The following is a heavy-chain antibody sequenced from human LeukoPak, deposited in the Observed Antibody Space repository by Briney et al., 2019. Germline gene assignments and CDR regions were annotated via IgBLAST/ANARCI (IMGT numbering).Heavy chain of an antibody. Sequence: GGSLRLSCAASGFTVSSNYMSWVRQAPGKGLEWVSVIYSGGSTYYADSVKGRFTISRDNSKNTLYLQMNSLRAEDTAVYYCARGRYCSGGSCYRWFDPWGQGTLVTVSS. CDR2: IYSGGST. J-gene: IGHJ5*02. CDR3: ARGRYCSGGSCYRWFDP. CDR1: GFTVSSNY. D-gene: IGHD2-15*01. V-gene: IGHV3-53*01.